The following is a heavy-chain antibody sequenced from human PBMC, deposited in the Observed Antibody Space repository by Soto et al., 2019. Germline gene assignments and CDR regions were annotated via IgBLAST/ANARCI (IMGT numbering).Heavy chain of an antibody. J-gene: IGHJ4*02. Sequence: QVQLQESGPGLVKPSETLSLTCTVSGGSIGNSYWRRIRQSPGKGLEWIGDINYSGSSHYNPPLKSRVPITVDTSKNQSSLKPSSVTAEDTAVNYCARHSSSWAIFDYWGQGTLVIVSS. CDR3: ARHSSSWAIFDY. CDR1: GGSIGNSY. V-gene: IGHV4-59*08. CDR2: INYSGSS. D-gene: IGHD6-13*01.